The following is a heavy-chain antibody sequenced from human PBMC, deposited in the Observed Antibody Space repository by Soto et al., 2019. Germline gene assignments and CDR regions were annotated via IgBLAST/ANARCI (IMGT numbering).Heavy chain of an antibody. D-gene: IGHD6-19*01. V-gene: IGHV1-69*13. CDR2: IIPIFGTA. J-gene: IGHJ6*02. CDR1: GGTFSSYA. Sequence: SVKVSCKASGGTFSSYAISWVRQAPGQGLEWMGGIIPIFGTANYAQKFQGRVTITADESTSTAYMELSSLRSEDTAVYYCARDDEQWLANYYYGMDVWGQGTTVTVSS. CDR3: ARDDEQWLANYYYGMDV.